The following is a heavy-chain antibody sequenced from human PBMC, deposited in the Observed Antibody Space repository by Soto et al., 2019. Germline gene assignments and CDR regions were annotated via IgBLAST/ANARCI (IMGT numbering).Heavy chain of an antibody. J-gene: IGHJ4*02. V-gene: IGHV1-18*01. Sequence: QVQLVQSGAEVKKPGASVKVSCKASGYTFTSYGISWVRQAPGQGLEWMGWISAYNGNTKSTQKLQGRVTMTTDTTTSTAYSELRSLRSDDTAVDYGASDRAVGLVGYWGQGTLVTVSS. D-gene: IGHD6-19*01. CDR1: GYTFTSYG. CDR3: ASDRAVGLVGY. CDR2: ISAYNGNT.